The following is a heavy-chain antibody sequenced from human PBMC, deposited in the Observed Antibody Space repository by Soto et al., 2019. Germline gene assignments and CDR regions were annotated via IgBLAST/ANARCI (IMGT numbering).Heavy chain of an antibody. CDR1: GGSISSGGYS. CDR2: IYQSGST. V-gene: IGHV4-30-2*01. J-gene: IGHJ4*02. CDR3: ARGNVVAIDY. Sequence: SETLSLTXAVSGGSISSGGYSWSWIRQPPGKGLEWIGYIYQSGSTYYNPSLKSRVTISVDRSKNQFSLKLSSVTAADTAVYYCARGNVVAIDYWGQGTLVTVSS. D-gene: IGHD2-21*01.